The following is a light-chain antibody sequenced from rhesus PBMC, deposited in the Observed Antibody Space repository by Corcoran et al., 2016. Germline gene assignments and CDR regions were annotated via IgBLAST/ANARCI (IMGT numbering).Light chain of an antibody. CDR2: GAS. J-gene: IGKJ2*01. CDR3: QQYHAWNS. CDR1: QSVSSH. V-gene: IGKV3S9*01. Sequence: EIVMTQSPATLSLSPGERATLSCRASQSVSSHVAWYQQKPEQSPRLLISGASSRATGIPGRFSGSGSGTDFTLIIRSLEPEDVGVYSCQQYHAWNSFGQGTKVEI.